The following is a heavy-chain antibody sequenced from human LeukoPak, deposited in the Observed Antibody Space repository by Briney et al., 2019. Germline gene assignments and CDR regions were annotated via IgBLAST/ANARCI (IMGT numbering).Heavy chain of an antibody. D-gene: IGHD2-21*01. V-gene: IGHV4-4*07. CDR3: ARDRAVVNAMQGVFGV. CDR1: GDSISSYY. Sequence: SETLSLTCTVPGDSISSYYWTWIRQPAGKGLEWIGRMFNSERSDYNPSLKSRVTISVDKSKNQFSLKLSSVTAADTAVYYCARDRAVVNAMQGVFGVWGQGTMVTVSS. CDR2: MFNSERS. J-gene: IGHJ3*01.